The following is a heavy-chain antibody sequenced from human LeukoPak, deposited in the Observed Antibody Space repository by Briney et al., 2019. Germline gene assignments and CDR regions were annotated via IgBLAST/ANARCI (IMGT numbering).Heavy chain of an antibody. V-gene: IGHV4-59*01. CDR1: GGSISSYY. J-gene: IGHJ4*02. CDR3: AREGASSSFDY. D-gene: IGHD6-13*01. CDR2: IYYSGRT. Sequence: SETLSGTCTVSGGSISSYYWSWIRQPPGKGLEWIGYIYYSGRTNYNPSLKSRVTISVDTSKNQFSLKLSSVTAADTAVYYCAREGASSSFDYWGQGTLVTVSS.